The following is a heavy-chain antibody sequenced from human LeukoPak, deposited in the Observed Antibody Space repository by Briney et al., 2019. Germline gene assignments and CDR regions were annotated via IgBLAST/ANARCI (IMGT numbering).Heavy chain of an antibody. J-gene: IGHJ4*02. CDR3: AGDQRGVGY. CDR1: RITLNTYS. V-gene: IGHV3-48*01. CDR2: ISSFSGTI. D-gene: IGHD3-10*01. Sequence: GVTLSLSCVASRITLNTYSMNWVPQASGKGLEGVLYISSFSGTIKYADSVRGRFTIPRDNAKNSLYLQRNSLRAADTAVYYWAGDQRGVGYWGQGTLVTVSS.